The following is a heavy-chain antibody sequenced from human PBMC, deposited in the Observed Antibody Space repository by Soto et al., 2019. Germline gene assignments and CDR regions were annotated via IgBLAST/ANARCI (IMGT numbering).Heavy chain of an antibody. CDR2: SGGRRCST. Sequence: GGSLTLSCAPSGFTFSSYAISWLRHAPGRGVEWVSCSGGRRCSTYYADSVKGWFNISRNNSKNTVYLQMNSLRADDTAVYYCAKDLGSGYHDAFDIWGQGTMVTVSS. CDR3: AKDLGSGYHDAFDI. D-gene: IGHD3-22*01. J-gene: IGHJ3*02. CDR1: GFTFSSYA. V-gene: IGHV3-23*01.